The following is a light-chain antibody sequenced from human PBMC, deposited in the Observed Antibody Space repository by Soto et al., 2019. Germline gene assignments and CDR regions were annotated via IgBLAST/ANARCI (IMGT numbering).Light chain of an antibody. CDR2: GAS. J-gene: IGKJ1*01. V-gene: IGKV3-15*01. CDR1: QSLSSN. CDR3: QQYNTWPWT. Sequence: EILMTQSPSTLAVSPGETAAVTCRASQSLSSNLAWYQQKPGQAPRLLILGASERVKGIPARFSGSGSGTEFTLSISSLQSDDFEIYYCQQYNTWPWTFGQGTKVDIK.